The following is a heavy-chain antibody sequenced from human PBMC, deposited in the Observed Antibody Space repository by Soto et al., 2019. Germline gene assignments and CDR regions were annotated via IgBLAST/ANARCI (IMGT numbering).Heavy chain of an antibody. CDR1: GYSFTSYW. D-gene: IGHD2-2*01. CDR3: ARSLVVPAETRNWFDP. V-gene: IGHV5-10-1*01. CDR2: IDPSDSYT. J-gene: IGHJ5*02. Sequence: PGESLKISCKGSGYSFTSYWISWVRQMPGKGLEWMGRIDPSDSYTNYSPSFQGHVTISADKSISTAYLQWSSLKASDTAMYYCARSLVVPAETRNWFDPWGQGTLVTVSS.